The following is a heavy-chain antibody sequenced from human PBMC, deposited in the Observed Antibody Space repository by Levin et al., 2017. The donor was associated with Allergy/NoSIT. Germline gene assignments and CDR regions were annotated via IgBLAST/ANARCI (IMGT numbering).Heavy chain of an antibody. V-gene: IGHV3-23*01. D-gene: IGHD5-12*01. CDR2: IYVSADST. J-gene: IGHJ4*02. CDR1: GFTFSSYA. Sequence: PSETLSLTCAASGFTFSSYALSWVRQAPGKGLEWVSAIYVSADSTYYSDSVKGRFTISRDSSKNTLYLHMSSLRAEDTAVYYCARSSRGYGTFDSWGQGTLVTVSS. CDR3: ARSSRGYGTFDS.